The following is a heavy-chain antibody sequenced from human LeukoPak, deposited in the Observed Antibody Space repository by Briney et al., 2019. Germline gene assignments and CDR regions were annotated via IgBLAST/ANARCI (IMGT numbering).Heavy chain of an antibody. Sequence: GGSLRLSCAASGFTVSSNYMSWVRQAPGKGLEWVSVIYSGGSTYYADSVKGRFTISRDNSKNTLYLQMNSLRAEDTAVYYCARAYDSSGYYADYWGQGTLVTVSS. D-gene: IGHD3-22*01. CDR2: IYSGGST. CDR1: GFTVSSNY. V-gene: IGHV3-53*01. J-gene: IGHJ4*02. CDR3: ARAYDSSGYYADY.